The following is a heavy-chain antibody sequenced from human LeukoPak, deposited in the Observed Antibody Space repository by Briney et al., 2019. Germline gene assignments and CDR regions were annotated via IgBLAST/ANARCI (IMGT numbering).Heavy chain of an antibody. CDR2: IFSTGAT. CDR1: GVSISGHY. V-gene: IGHV4-59*11. Sequence: SETLSLTCTVSGVSISGHYWTWIRLPPGKGLELIGHIFSTGATHYNPSLRGRVTLSIDTSKNQFSLTLTSVSVEDTALYYCARFSTRFGSGCSEASCYVHYWGQGTQVTVSP. CDR3: ARFSTRFGSGCSEASCYVHY. J-gene: IGHJ4*02. D-gene: IGHD2-2*01.